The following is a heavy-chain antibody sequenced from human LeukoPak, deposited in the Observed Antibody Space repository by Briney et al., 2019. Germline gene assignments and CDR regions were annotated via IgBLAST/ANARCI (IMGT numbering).Heavy chain of an antibody. CDR1: GYIFTSYG. Sequence: GASVKVSCKPSGYIFTSYGISWLRQAPGQGLEWMGWISAYNGNKNYTQKLQGRVTMTTDTSTSTAYMELRSLRSDDTAVYYCARDVARPYFDTSGYYPYYFDYWGQGTLVTVSS. V-gene: IGHV1-18*01. D-gene: IGHD3-22*01. J-gene: IGHJ4*02. CDR3: ARDVARPYFDTSGYYPYYFDY. CDR2: ISAYNGNK.